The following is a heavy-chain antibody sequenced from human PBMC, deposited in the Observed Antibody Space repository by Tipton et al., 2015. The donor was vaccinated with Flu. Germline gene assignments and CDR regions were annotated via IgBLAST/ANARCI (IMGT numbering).Heavy chain of an antibody. Sequence: SLRLSCAASGFTFSSYGMHWVRQAPGKGLEWVAVISYDGSNKYYADSVKGRFTISRDNSKNTLYLQMNSLRAEDTAVYYCAKDRGDYYGSGIYDYWGQGTPVTVSS. CDR2: ISYDGSNK. D-gene: IGHD3-10*01. CDR1: GFTFSSYG. CDR3: AKDRGDYYGSGIYDY. J-gene: IGHJ4*02. V-gene: IGHV3-30*18.